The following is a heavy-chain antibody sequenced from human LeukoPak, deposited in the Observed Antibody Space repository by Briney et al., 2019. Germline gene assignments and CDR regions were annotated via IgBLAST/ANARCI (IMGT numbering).Heavy chain of an antibody. CDR3: ARDPTSIAAAGIFQH. D-gene: IGHD6-13*01. CDR1: GFTFSNYA. J-gene: IGHJ1*01. V-gene: IGHV3-23*01. CDR2: ISGSGGTT. Sequence: GGSLRLSCAVSGFTFSNYAMSWVRRAPGKGLEWVLGISGSGGTTYYADSVKGRFTISRDNSKNTLYLQMNSLRAEDTAVYYCARDPTSIAAAGIFQHWGQGTLVTVSS.